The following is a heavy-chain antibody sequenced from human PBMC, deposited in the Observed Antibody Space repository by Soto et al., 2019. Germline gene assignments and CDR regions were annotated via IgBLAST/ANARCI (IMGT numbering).Heavy chain of an antibody. CDR3: AKVPATVTTESYYYYGMDV. CDR2: ISGSGGST. V-gene: IGHV3-23*01. CDR1: GFTFSSYA. Sequence: EVQLLESGGGLVQPGGSLRLSCAASGFTFSSYAMSWVRQAPGKGLEWVSAISGSGGSTYYADSVKGRFTISRDNSKNTLYLQMNSLRAEDTAVYYCAKVPATVTTESYYYYGMDVWGQGTTVTVSS. J-gene: IGHJ6*02. D-gene: IGHD4-4*01.